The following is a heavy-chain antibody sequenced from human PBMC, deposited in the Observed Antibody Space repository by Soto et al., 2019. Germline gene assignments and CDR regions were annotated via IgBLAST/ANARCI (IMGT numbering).Heavy chain of an antibody. J-gene: IGHJ4*02. CDR3: ARDETSREFDY. Sequence: ASVKVSCKASGYTFTSSGISWVRQAPGQGLEWMGWISAYNGNTNYAQKLQGRVTMTTDTSTSTAYMELRSLRSDNTAVYYCARDETSREFDYWGQGTLVTVSS. CDR2: ISAYNGNT. V-gene: IGHV1-18*01. D-gene: IGHD1-26*01. CDR1: GYTFTSSG.